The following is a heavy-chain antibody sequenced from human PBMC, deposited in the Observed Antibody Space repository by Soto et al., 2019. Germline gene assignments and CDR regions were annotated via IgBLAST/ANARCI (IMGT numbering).Heavy chain of an antibody. CDR2: MNTNSGNT. Sequence: QVQLVQSGAEVKKPGASVKVSCKASGYTFTSYDINWVRQATGQGLEWMGWMNTNSGNTGYAQKFQGRVTMTRNTSISTGYMEMSSLRSEDTAVYYCARGKDGTIFGIYYYYMDVWGKGTTVTVSS. D-gene: IGHD3-3*01. J-gene: IGHJ6*03. V-gene: IGHV1-8*01. CDR3: ARGKDGTIFGIYYYYMDV. CDR1: GYTFTSYD.